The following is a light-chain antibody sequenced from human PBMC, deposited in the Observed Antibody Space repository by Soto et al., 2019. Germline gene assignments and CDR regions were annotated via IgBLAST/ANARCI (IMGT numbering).Light chain of an antibody. J-gene: IGKJ4*01. CDR1: QSVSSY. Sequence: SPGERSTLYCRASQSVSSYLAWYQQKPGQAPRLLIYDASNRATGIPARFSGSGSGTDFTLTISSLEPEDFAVYYCQQRSNWPLTFGGGTKWIS. CDR3: QQRSNWPLT. V-gene: IGKV3-11*01. CDR2: DAS.